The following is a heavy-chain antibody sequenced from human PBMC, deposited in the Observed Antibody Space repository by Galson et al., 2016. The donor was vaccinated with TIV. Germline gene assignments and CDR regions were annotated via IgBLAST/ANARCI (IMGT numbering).Heavy chain of an antibody. CDR3: ARLVSRSWYADWFDP. CDR1: GYIFANYY. D-gene: IGHD6-13*01. CDR2: INPDNAKT. J-gene: IGHJ5*02. Sequence: SVKVSCKASGYIFANYYLHWVRRAPGQGLEWMGWINPDNAKTGFAQKFQGRVAMTRNTSVSTVYMELSMLTSEDTAVYYCARLVSRSWYADWFDPWGQGTLVTVSS. V-gene: IGHV1-8*02.